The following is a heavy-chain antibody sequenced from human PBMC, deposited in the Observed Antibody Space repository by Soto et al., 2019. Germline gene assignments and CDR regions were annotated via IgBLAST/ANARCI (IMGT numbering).Heavy chain of an antibody. CDR1: GFTFSSYW. V-gene: IGHV3-7*01. CDR2: IKQDGSEK. J-gene: IGHJ6*03. Sequence: PGGSLRLSCAASGFTFSSYWMSWVRQAPGKGLEWVANIKQDGSEKYYVDSVKGRFTISRDNAKNSLYLQMNSLRAEDTAVYYCASIYSGTTSPYYYYYMDVCGKGTTVTVS. CDR3: ASIYSGTTSPYYYYYMDV. D-gene: IGHD1-7*01.